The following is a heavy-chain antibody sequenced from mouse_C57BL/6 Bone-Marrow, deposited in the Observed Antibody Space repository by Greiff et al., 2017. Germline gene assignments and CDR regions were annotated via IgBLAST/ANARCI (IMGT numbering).Heavy chain of an antibody. CDR1: GFTFSNYW. V-gene: IGHV6-3*01. CDR2: IRLKSDNYAT. J-gene: IGHJ2*01. D-gene: IGHD4-1*01. Sequence: DVQLVESGGGLVQPGGSMKLSCVASGFTFSNYWMNWVRQSPEKGLEWIAQIRLKSDNYATHYAESVKGRLTISRDDSKSSVYLQMNNLRADDIGTYYCVGEGYWGQGTTLTVSS. CDR3: VGEGY.